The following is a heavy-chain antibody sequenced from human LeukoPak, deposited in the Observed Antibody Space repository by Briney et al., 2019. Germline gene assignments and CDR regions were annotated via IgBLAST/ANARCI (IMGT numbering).Heavy chain of an antibody. CDR3: AGDFWSGYYRNWFDP. Sequence: SVKVSCKASGGTFSSYTISWVRQAPGQGLEWMGRIIPILGIANYAQKFQGRVTITADKSTSTAYMELSSLRSEDTAVYYCAGDFWSGYYRNWFDPWGQGTLVTVSS. V-gene: IGHV1-69*02. D-gene: IGHD3-3*01. CDR2: IIPILGIA. CDR1: GGTFSSYT. J-gene: IGHJ5*02.